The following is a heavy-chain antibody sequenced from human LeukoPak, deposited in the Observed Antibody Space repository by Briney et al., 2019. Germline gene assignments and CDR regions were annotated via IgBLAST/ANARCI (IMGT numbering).Heavy chain of an antibody. D-gene: IGHD1-7*01. J-gene: IGHJ5*02. CDR1: GFTFSSYS. V-gene: IGHV3-21*01. CDR2: ISSSSSYI. Sequence: PGGSLRLSCAASGFTFSSYSMNWVRQAPGKGLEWVSSISSSSSYIYYADPVKGRFTISRDNAKNSLYLQMNSLRAEDTAVYYCARESLPVLRELELSWFDPWGQGTLVTVSS. CDR3: ARESLPVLRELELSWFDP.